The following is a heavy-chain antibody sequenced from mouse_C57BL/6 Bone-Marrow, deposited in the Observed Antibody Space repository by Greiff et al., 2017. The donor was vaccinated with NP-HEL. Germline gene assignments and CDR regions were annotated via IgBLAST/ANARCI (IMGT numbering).Heavy chain of an antibody. CDR3: ADGYLDY. D-gene: IGHD2-3*01. J-gene: IGHJ2*01. CDR1: GYTFTSYT. Sequence: RQQSGAERARPGASVPLSCKASGYTFTSYTMHWVKQRPGQGLEWIGYINPSSGYTKYNQKFKDKATLTADKSSSTAYMQLSSLTSEDSAVYYCADGYLDYWGQGTTLTVSS. V-gene: IGHV1-4*01. CDR2: INPSSGYT.